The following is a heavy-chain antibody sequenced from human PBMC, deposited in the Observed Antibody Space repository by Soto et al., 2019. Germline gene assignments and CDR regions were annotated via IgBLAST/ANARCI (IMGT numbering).Heavy chain of an antibody. CDR3: VRCRASGSYYLLDY. V-gene: IGHV1-8*01. CDR2: INPNSGNI. CDR1: GDTFTTYD. Sequence: ASVKVSCKASGDTFTTYDLNWVRQATGHGLEWMGWINPNSGNIGYAQRFQGRVTMTRDTAIRTAYMEVSSLRSDDTAVYYCVRCRASGSYYLLDYWGQGTWVTVSS. D-gene: IGHD1-26*01. J-gene: IGHJ4*02.